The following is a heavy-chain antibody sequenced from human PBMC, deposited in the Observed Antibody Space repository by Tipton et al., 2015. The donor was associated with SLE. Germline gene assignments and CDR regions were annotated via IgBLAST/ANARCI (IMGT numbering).Heavy chain of an antibody. D-gene: IGHD5-24*01. CDR2: IYYTGNT. V-gene: IGHV4-59*01. J-gene: IGHJ6*03. CDR1: GGSITNYY. Sequence: TLSLTCTVSGGSITNYYWSWIRQTPGKGLEWIGNIYYTGNTNYNPSLKSRVTISIDTSKDQFSLQVTSVTAADTAVYYCARERGEWLQNTYHTDVWGKGTTVTVS. CDR3: ARERGEWLQNTYHTDV.